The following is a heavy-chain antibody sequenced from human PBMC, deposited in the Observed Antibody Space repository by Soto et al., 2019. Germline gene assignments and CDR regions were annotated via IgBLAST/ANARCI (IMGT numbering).Heavy chain of an antibody. D-gene: IGHD5-12*01. Sequence: SVKVSCKASGGTFSSYAISWVRQAPGQGLEWMGRIIPIFGTANYAQKFQVRVTITADESTSTAYMELSSLRSEDTAVYYCATISIEMATIGLYYYYGMDVWGQGTTVTVSS. J-gene: IGHJ6*02. CDR2: IIPIFGTA. CDR1: GGTFSSYA. CDR3: ATISIEMATIGLYYYYGMDV. V-gene: IGHV1-69*13.